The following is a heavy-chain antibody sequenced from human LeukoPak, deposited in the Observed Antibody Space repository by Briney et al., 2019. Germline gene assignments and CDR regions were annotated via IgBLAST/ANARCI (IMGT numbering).Heavy chain of an antibody. D-gene: IGHD3-22*01. J-gene: IGHJ4*02. V-gene: IGHV3-23*01. Sequence: GGSLRLSCAASGLTFSGYAMSWVRQAPGKGLEWVSAIGASGGSTYYADSVKGRFTISRDNSKNTLYLQMNSLRAEDTAIYYCAKGLYYYDSSGYPPDYWGQGTLVAVSS. CDR2: IGASGGST. CDR1: GLTFSGYA. CDR3: AKGLYYYDSSGYPPDY.